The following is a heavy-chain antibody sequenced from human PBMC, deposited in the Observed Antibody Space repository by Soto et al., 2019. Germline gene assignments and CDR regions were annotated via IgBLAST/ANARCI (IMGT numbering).Heavy chain of an antibody. CDR3: ARDGTVTGLGVFEE. CDR2: IWYDGSNK. J-gene: IGHJ4*02. CDR1: GFTFSNYG. Sequence: SLRLSCAASGFTFSNYGMHWVRQTPGKGLEWVAVIWYDGSNKYYADSVKGRFTISRDNSKNTLYLQMNSLRAEDTAVYYCARDGTVTGLGVFEEWGKGSLATVSS. D-gene: IGHD4-17*01. V-gene: IGHV3-33*08.